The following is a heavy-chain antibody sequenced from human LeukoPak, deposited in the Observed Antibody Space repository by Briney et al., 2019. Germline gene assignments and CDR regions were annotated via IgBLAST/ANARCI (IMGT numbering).Heavy chain of an antibody. CDR1: GGSISSSSYY. CDR3: ARYCSGGSCFNQIGRGDDN. Sequence: PSETLSLTCTVSGGSISSSSYYWGWIRQPPGKGLEWVGSIYYSTSTYYNPYLQIRVTIAVDTSKNQFSLNISPVAAAATAEYYCARYCSGGSCFNQIGRGDDNWGQGTLVTVSS. V-gene: IGHV4-39*01. D-gene: IGHD2-15*01. J-gene: IGHJ4*02. CDR2: IYYSTST.